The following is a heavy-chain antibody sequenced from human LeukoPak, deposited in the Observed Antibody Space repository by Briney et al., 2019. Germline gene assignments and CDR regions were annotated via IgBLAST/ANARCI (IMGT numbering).Heavy chain of an antibody. CDR2: IKQDGSEK. CDR3: ARDSNYDFWSGYQYPSDY. D-gene: IGHD3-3*01. J-gene: IGHJ4*02. Sequence: GGSLRLSCAASGFTFSSYWMSWVRQAPGKELEWVANIKQDGSEKYYVDSVKGRFTISRDNAKNSLYLQMNSLRAEDTAVYYCARDSNYDFWSGYQYPSDYWGQGTLVTVSS. CDR1: GFTFSSYW. V-gene: IGHV3-7*01.